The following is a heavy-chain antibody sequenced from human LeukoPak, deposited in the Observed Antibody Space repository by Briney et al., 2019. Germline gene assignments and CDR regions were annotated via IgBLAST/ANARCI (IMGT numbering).Heavy chain of an antibody. Sequence: PSETLSLTCTVSGGSISSYYWSWIRQPPGKGLEWIGYIYYSGSTNYNPPLKSRVTISVDTSKNQFSLKLSSVTAADTAVYYCAGRGEALFDYWGQGTLVTVSS. D-gene: IGHD3-16*01. V-gene: IGHV4-59*12. CDR1: GGSISSYY. J-gene: IGHJ4*02. CDR2: IYYSGST. CDR3: AGRGEALFDY.